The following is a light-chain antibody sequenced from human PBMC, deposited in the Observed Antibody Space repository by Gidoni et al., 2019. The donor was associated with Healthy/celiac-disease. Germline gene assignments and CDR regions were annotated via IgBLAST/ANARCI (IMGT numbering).Light chain of an antibody. V-gene: IGKV1-8*01. CDR3: QHYYSYPRT. CDR2: AAS. J-gene: IGKJ1*01. Sequence: AIRMTQSPSSLSASTGDRVTITCRASRGISSYLAWYQQNPGKAPKLLIYAASTLQSGVPPRFTGSGSGTDFTLIISCLQSEDFATYYCQHYYSYPRTFGQGTKVEIK. CDR1: RGISSY.